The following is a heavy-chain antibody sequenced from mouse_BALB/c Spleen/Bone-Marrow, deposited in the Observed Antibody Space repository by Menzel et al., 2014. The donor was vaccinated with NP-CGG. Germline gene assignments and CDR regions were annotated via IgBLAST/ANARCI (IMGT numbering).Heavy chain of an antibody. V-gene: IGHV1S137*01. CDR3: ARSGKVRNAIDY. CDR2: ISGYYGDS. J-gene: IGHJ4*01. Sequence: VKLMDSGAKLVRPGVSVKISCKGSGYTFTDHAMHWVKRSHAKSLEWIGLISGYYGDSIYNQKFKGKATMTVDKSSSTAYIELARLTSEDSAIYYCARSGKVRNAIDYWCQGTSGTVSS. CDR1: GYTFTDHA. D-gene: IGHD2-14*01.